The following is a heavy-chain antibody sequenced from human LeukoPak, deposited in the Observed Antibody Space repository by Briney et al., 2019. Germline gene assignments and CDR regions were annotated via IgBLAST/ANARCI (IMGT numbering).Heavy chain of an antibody. CDR1: GFTVSSNY. J-gene: IGHJ3*02. CDR2: IYSGGST. Sequence: GGSLRLSCAASGFTVSSNYMSWVRQAPGKGLEWVSVIYSGGSTYYADSVKGRFTISRDNSKNTLYLQMNSLRAEDTAVYYCGRDFGLFGTKRSFDIWGQGTMVTVSS. V-gene: IGHV3-66*01. D-gene: IGHD1-7*01. CDR3: GRDFGLFGTKRSFDI.